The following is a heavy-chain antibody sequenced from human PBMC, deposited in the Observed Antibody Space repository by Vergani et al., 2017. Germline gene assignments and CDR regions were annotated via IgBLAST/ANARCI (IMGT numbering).Heavy chain of an antibody. CDR1: GGSIRSHY. D-gene: IGHD1-14*01. V-gene: IGHV4-59*11. J-gene: IGHJ4*02. Sequence: QEQLQESGPGLVKPSETLSLTCTVSGGSIRSHYWSWIRQPPGKGLEWIGYIYYTGSTKYNPSLKSRVTMSVDTSKNHFSLNLSSVTAADTAMYYCARSRAAPPDIYLFDYWGQGTLVTVSS. CDR2: IYYTGST. CDR3: ARSRAAPPDIYLFDY.